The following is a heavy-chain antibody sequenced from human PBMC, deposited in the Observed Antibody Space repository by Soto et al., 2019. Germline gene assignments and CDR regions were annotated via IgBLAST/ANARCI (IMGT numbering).Heavy chain of an antibody. CDR3: AILFYYYDSNLAEPGY. CDR1: GYTFTSYG. D-gene: IGHD3-22*01. CDR2: ISAYNGNT. Sequence: QVQLVQSGAEVKKPGASVKVSCKASGYTFTSYGISWVRQAPGQGLEWMGWISAYNGNTNYAQKLQGRVTMTTDTTTSTVYMELRSLRADDTAVYYCAILFYYYDSNLAEPGYWGQGTLVTVSS. J-gene: IGHJ4*02. V-gene: IGHV1-18*01.